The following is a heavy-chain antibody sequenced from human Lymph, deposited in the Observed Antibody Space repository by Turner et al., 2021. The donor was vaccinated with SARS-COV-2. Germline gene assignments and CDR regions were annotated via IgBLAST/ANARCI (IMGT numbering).Heavy chain of an antibody. V-gene: IGHV3-21*01. Sequence: EVQLVESGGGLVKPGGSLRLSCAASGFSFSRSSMNWVRQAPGKGLEWVSSISSSSSYIYYADSVKGRFTISRDSAKNSLYLQMNSLRAEDTAVYYCARERYDSSGSESYYFDYWGQGTLVTVSS. J-gene: IGHJ4*02. CDR2: ISSSSSYI. D-gene: IGHD3-22*01. CDR1: GFSFSRSS. CDR3: ARERYDSSGSESYYFDY.